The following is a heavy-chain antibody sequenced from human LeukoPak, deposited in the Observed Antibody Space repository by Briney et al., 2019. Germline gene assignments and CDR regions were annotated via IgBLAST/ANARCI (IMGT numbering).Heavy chain of an antibody. V-gene: IGHV1-69*13. CDR2: IIPIFGTA. D-gene: IGHD3-16*01. Sequence: SVKVSCKASGGTFSSYAISWVRQAPGQGLEWMGGIIPIFGTANYAQKFQGRVTITADESTSTAYMELSSLRSEDTAVYYCARDPVNWGQPPVGEYFQHWGQGTLVTVSS. J-gene: IGHJ1*01. CDR3: ARDPVNWGQPPVGEYFQH. CDR1: GGTFSSYA.